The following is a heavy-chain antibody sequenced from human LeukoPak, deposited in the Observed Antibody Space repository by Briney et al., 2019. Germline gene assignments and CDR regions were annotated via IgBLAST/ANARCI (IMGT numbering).Heavy chain of an antibody. CDR1: GFTFSSYW. Sequence: GGSLRLSCAASGFTFSSYWMSWVRQAPGKGLEWVADIKQDGSQKRDVDSVKGRFTISRGNAKNSLYLQMNSLRAEDTDVYYCALYNTRFDFWGEGDLVTVSS. CDR3: ALYNTRFDF. D-gene: IGHD1-14*01. V-gene: IGHV3-7*05. J-gene: IGHJ4*02. CDR2: IKQDGSQK.